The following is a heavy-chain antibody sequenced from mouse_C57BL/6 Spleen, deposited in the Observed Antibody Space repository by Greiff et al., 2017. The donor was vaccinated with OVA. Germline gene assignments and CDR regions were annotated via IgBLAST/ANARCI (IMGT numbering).Heavy chain of an antibody. CDR2: IDPEDGDT. Sequence: EVQLQQSGAELVKPGASVKLSCTASGFNIKDYYMHWVKQRTEQGLEWIGRIDPEDGDTKYAPKFQGKATITADTSSNTAYLQLSSLTSEDTAVYYCAEGYSNHAMDDWGQGTSVTVSS. D-gene: IGHD2-5*01. V-gene: IGHV14-2*01. CDR1: GFNIKDYY. CDR3: AEGYSNHAMDD. J-gene: IGHJ4*01.